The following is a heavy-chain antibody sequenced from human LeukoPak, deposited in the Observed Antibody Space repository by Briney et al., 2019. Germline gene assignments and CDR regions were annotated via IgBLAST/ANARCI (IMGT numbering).Heavy chain of an antibody. J-gene: IGHJ4*02. CDR3: ASSQKWLDLFDY. D-gene: IGHD6-19*01. CDR1: GGSIGSGSYY. V-gene: IGHV4-61*02. Sequence: PSETLSLTCTVSGGSIGSGSYYWSWIRQPAGKGLEWIGRIYTSGSTNYNPSLKSRVTISVDTSKNQFSLKLSSVTAADAAVYYCASSQKWLDLFDYWGQGTLVTVSS. CDR2: IYTSGST.